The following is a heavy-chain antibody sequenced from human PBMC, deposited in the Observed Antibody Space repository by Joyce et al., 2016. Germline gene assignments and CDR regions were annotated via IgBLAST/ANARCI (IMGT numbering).Heavy chain of an antibody. D-gene: IGHD2-21*02. V-gene: IGHV4-31*03. J-gene: IGHJ4*02. CDR2: ISYSGGT. Sequence: QVQLQESGPGLVKPSQTLSLTCTVSSGSVSSGGYYWSWLRQHPGKGLELVGYISYSGGTSYNPSLKSRVTISLDTSRNQFSLRLTSVTAADAAVYYCAREWVTPGAFDYWGQGALVTVSS. CDR1: SGSVSSGGYY. CDR3: AREWVTPGAFDY.